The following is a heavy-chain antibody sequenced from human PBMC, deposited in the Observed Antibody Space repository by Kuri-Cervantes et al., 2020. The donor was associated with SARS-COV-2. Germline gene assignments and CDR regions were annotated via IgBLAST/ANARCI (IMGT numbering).Heavy chain of an antibody. CDR2: IYYSGST. CDR1: GGSISSYY. D-gene: IGHD2-15*01. J-gene: IGHJ6*02. V-gene: IGHV4-59*01. Sequence: SETLSLTCTISGGSISSYYWSWIRQPPGKGLEWIGYIYYSGSTNYNPSLKSRVTISVDTSKNQFSLKLSSVTAADTAVYYCARVRGAGWFYPMDFWGQGTTVTVSS. CDR3: ARVRGAGWFYPMDF.